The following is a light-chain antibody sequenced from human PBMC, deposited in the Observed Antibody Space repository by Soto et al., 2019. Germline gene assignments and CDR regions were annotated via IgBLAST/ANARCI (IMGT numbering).Light chain of an antibody. J-gene: IGKJ2*01. CDR2: GAS. V-gene: IGKV3-15*01. CDR1: QSVSSN. CDR3: QQYNNRRT. Sequence: EIVMTQSPATLSVSPGERATLSCRASQSVSSNLAWYQQKPGEAPKLLIYGASTRATGIPARFSGSGSGTEFTFTISSLQSEDFAVYYCQQYNNRRTFGQGTKLEIK.